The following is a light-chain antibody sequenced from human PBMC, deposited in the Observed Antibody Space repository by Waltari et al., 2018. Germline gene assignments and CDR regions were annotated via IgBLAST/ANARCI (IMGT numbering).Light chain of an antibody. CDR1: SSDLGTYDF. Sequence: QSALTQPASVSGSPGQSLTISCAGSSSDLGTYDFVTWYQQLPGTVPKLLLFDVNTRPSGISARFSGSKSGNTASLTISGLLPEDEADYFCLSYTTSYTWLFGGGTRVTVL. CDR3: LSYTTSYTWL. CDR2: DVN. V-gene: IGLV2-14*03. J-gene: IGLJ3*02.